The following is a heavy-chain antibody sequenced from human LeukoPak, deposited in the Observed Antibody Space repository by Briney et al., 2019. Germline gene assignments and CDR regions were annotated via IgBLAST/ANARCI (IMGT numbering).Heavy chain of an antibody. CDR1: GGTFSSYA. CDR3: ARDPRRASGSYYDD. V-gene: IGHV1-69*05. CDR2: IIPIFGTA. J-gene: IGHJ4*02. Sequence: ASVKVSCKASGGTFSSYAISWVRQAPGQGLEWMGGIIPIFGTANYAQKFQGRVTMTRDTSTSTVYMELSSLRSEDTAVYYCARDPRRASGSYYDDWGQGTLVTVSS. D-gene: IGHD1-26*01.